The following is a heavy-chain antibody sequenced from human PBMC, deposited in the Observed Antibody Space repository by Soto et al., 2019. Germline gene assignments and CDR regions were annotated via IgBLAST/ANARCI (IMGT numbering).Heavy chain of an antibody. CDR2: INAGNGNT. D-gene: IGHD3-10*01. CDR1: GYTFTSYA. CDR3: ASRISTVRGEYFQH. V-gene: IGHV1-3*01. Sequence: QVQLVQSGAEVKKPGASVKVSCKASGYTFTSYAMHWVRQAPGQRLEWMGWINAGNGNTKYSQKFQGRVTITRDTSASTAYMELSRLRSEDTAVYYCASRISTVRGEYFQHWGQGTLVTVSS. J-gene: IGHJ1*01.